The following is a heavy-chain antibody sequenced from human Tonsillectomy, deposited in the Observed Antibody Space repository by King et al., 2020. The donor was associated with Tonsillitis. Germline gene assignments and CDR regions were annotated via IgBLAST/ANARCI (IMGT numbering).Heavy chain of an antibody. CDR3: ATTEGY. CDR2: INHSGST. Sequence: QVQLQQWGAGLLKPSETLSLTCAVYGGSFSGYYWNWIRQPPGKGLEWIGEINHSGSTNYNPSLKSRVTVSVDMSKNQFSLKLSSVTAADTAVYYCATTEGYWGQGTLVTVSS. J-gene: IGHJ4*02. V-gene: IGHV4-34*01. CDR1: GGSFSGYY.